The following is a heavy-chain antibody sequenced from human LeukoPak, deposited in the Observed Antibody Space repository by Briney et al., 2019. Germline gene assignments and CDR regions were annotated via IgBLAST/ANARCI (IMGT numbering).Heavy chain of an antibody. CDR2: INPSGGST. Sequence: ASVKVSCKASAYTFTSYYIHWVRQAPGQGLEWMGLINPSGGSTNYAQKFQGRVTMTRDTSTSTVYMELSSLRSEDTAVYYCARGPRITMIRGGQWYYYMDVWGKGTTVTISS. CDR1: AYTFTSYY. D-gene: IGHD3-10*01. CDR3: ARGPRITMIRGGQWYYYMDV. V-gene: IGHV1-46*01. J-gene: IGHJ6*03.